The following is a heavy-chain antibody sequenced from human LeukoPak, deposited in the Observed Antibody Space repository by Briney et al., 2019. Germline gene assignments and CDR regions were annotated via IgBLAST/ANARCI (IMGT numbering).Heavy chain of an antibody. D-gene: IGHD3-10*01. CDR2: IYHSGST. J-gene: IGHJ5*02. CDR1: GGSLRSYY. CDR3: ARTNYYGSGSYYPDL. Sequence: SETLSLTCAVSGGSLRSYYWSWIQQPPGKGLEWIGFIYHSGSTDYDPSLKSRGTISVDTSKNQFSLKLSSVTAADTAVYYCARTNYYGSGSYYPDLWGQGTLVTVSS. V-gene: IGHV4-59*08.